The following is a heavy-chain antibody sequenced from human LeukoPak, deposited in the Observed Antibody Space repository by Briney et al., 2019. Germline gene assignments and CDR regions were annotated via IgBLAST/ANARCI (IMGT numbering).Heavy chain of an antibody. CDR3: ARGYDGSGYYYRNWYFDL. Sequence: SETLSLTCTVSGDSISSGDYYWSWIRQPAGKGLEWIGRISSSGSTNYNPSLKSRVTISVDTSKNQFSLKLSSVTAADTAVYYCARGYDGSGYYYRNWYFDLWGRGTLVTVSS. D-gene: IGHD3-22*01. J-gene: IGHJ2*01. V-gene: IGHV4-61*02. CDR2: ISSSGST. CDR1: GDSISSGDYY.